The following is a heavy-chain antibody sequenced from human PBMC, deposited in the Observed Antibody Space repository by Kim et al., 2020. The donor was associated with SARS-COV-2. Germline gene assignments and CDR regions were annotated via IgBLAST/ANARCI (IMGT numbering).Heavy chain of an antibody. CDR3: VRAGHYDSSGYLRDFDY. CDR1: LFTFIIYI. Sequence: SLLLSFSSSLFTFIIYIITFFLHSPFNFLYWFSYINFNIVIIHYSYSLNFRFTISRDNAKNSLFLQMNSLRADDTAVYYCVRAGHYDSSGYLRDFDYWCQGAMVSVSS. V-gene: IGHV3-48*04. D-gene: IGHD3-22*01. J-gene: IGHJ4*02. CDR2: INFNIVII.